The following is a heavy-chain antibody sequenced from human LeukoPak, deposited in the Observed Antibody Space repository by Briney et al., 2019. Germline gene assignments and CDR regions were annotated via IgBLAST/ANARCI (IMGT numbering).Heavy chain of an antibody. CDR1: GFTVSNNY. CDR2: IYTGVST. V-gene: IGHV3-53*01. D-gene: IGHD6-6*01. J-gene: IGHJ6*03. Sequence: PGGSLRLSCAASGFTVSNNYMSWVRQAPGKGLGWVSVIYTGVSTYYADSVKGRFAISRGNSKNTLYLQMNSLRAEDTGVYYCARVRPHPIIDVWGKGTTVTVSS. CDR3: ARVRPHPIIDV.